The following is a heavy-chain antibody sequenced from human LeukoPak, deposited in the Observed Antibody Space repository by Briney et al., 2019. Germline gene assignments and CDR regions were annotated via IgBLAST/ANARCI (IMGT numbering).Heavy chain of an antibody. V-gene: IGHV4-61*08. CDR1: GGSISSGGYS. CDR2: IYNSGRT. Sequence: SETLSLTCAVSGGSISSGGYSWSWIRQPPGKGLEWIGYIYNSGRTNYNPSLKSRVTISANTSKNQFSLKLSSVTAADTAVYYCARGYYYWGQGTLVTVSS. CDR3: ARGYYY. J-gene: IGHJ4*02. D-gene: IGHD2-8*01.